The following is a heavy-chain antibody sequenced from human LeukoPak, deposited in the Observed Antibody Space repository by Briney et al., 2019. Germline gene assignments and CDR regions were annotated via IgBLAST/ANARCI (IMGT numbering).Heavy chain of an antibody. Sequence: SETLSLTCTVSGGSISSYYWSWIRQPAGKGLEWIGRIYTSGSTNYNPSLKSRVTMSVDTSKNQFSLKLSSVTAADTAVYYCAGFGSSWSPLDYWGQGTLVTVSS. D-gene: IGHD6-13*01. CDR2: IYTSGST. CDR1: GGSISSYY. CDR3: AGFGSSWSPLDY. V-gene: IGHV4-4*07. J-gene: IGHJ4*02.